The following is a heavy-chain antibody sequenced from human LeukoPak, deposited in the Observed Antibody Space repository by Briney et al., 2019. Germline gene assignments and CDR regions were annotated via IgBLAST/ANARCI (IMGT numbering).Heavy chain of an antibody. V-gene: IGHV3-23*01. J-gene: IGHJ4*02. Sequence: GGTLRLSCAASGFTFSSYAMSWVPQAPGKGLEWVSAISGSGGSTYYADSVKGRFTISRDNSKNTLYLQMNSLRAEDTAVYYCAKDIRWELLPLDYWGQGTLVTVSS. CDR3: AKDIRWELLPLDY. D-gene: IGHD1-26*01. CDR2: ISGSGGST. CDR1: GFTFSSYA.